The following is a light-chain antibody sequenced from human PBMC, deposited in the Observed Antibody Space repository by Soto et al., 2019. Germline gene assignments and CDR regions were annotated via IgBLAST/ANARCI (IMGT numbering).Light chain of an antibody. Sequence: QSALTQPPSASGSPGQSVTISCTGTSSDVGGYNYVSWYQQHPGKAPKLMIYEVSKRPSGVPDRFSGSKSDNTASLTVSGLQAEDEADYYCSSYAGSNNPNYVFGTGTKLTVL. CDR3: SSYAGSNNPNYV. J-gene: IGLJ1*01. V-gene: IGLV2-8*01. CDR2: EVS. CDR1: SSDVGGYNY.